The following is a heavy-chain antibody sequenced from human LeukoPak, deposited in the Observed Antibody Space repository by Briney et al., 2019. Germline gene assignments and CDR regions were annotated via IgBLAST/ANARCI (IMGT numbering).Heavy chain of an antibody. Sequence: SETLSLTCTVSGDSIRNYYWSWIRQPPGKGLEWIEYIYYRGNTNYNPSLKSRVIISIDTSKNQFSLKMSSVTAADTAVYFCARDSPPQYASSSAGFDYWGQGTLVTVSS. J-gene: IGHJ4*02. CDR1: GDSIRNYY. V-gene: IGHV4-59*01. CDR3: ARDSPPQYASSSAGFDY. CDR2: IYYRGNT. D-gene: IGHD6-6*01.